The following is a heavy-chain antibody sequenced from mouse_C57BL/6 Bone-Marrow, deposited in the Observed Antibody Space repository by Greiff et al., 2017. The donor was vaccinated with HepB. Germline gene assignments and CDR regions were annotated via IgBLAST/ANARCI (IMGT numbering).Heavy chain of an antibody. D-gene: IGHD2-3*01. Sequence: QVQLKESGPELVKPGASVKISCKASGYSFTRYYIHWVKQRPGQGLEWIGWIYPGSGNTKYNEKFKGKATLTADTSSSTAYMQLSSLTSEDSAVYYCARWLLPDYFDYWGQGTTLTVSS. CDR2: IYPGSGNT. V-gene: IGHV1-66*01. CDR1: GYSFTRYY. J-gene: IGHJ2*01. CDR3: ARWLLPDYFDY.